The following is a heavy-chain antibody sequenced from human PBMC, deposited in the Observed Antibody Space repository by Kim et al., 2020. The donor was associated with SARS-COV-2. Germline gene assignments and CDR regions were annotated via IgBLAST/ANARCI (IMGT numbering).Heavy chain of an antibody. V-gene: IGHV4-39*01. D-gene: IGHD3-10*01. J-gene: IGHJ4*02. CDR3: ATHVATGTGRGYCDS. CDR2: IHYSGNT. Sequence: SETLSLTCTVSGGSIISESFYWGWIRQPPGKGLEWIGSIHYSGNTYYKPSLNSRVTISVDTSKNQCSVTLNSVTAGDTAVYYCATHVATGTGRGYCDSWGPGTVVAVSS. CDR1: GGSIISESFY.